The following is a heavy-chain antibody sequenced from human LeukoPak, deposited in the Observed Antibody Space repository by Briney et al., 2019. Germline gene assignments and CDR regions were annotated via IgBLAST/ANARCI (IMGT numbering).Heavy chain of an antibody. Sequence: PGRSLRLSCAASGFTFDDYAMHWVRQAPGRGLEWVSGISWNSGSIGYADSVKGRFTISRDNAKNSLYLQMNSLRAEDTVLYYCAKDFRWSGSYLGFGDFDYWGQGTLVTVSS. CDR3: AKDFRWSGSYLGFGDFDY. V-gene: IGHV3-9*01. CDR2: ISWNSGSI. D-gene: IGHD1-26*01. CDR1: GFTFDDYA. J-gene: IGHJ4*02.